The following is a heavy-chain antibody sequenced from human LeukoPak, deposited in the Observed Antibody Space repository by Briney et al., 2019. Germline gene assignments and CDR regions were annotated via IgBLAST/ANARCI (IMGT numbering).Heavy chain of an antibody. V-gene: IGHV1-69*13. CDR2: IIPIFGTA. CDR3: ARADSSGYHPLD. D-gene: IGHD3-22*01. CDR1: GGTFSSYA. J-gene: IGHJ4*02. Sequence: SVKVSCKASGGTFSSYAISWVRQAPGQGLEWMGGIIPIFGTANYAQKFQGRVTITADESTSTAYMELSSLRSEDTAVYYCARADSSGYHPLDWGQGTLVTVSS.